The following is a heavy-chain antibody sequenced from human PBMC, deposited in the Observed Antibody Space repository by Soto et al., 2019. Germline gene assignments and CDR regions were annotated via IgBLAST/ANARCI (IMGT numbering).Heavy chain of an antibody. CDR2: INHSGST. CDR1: GGSFSGYY. CDR3: ARGDVQLGVNQLYYYYGLDV. Sequence: KPSETLSLTCAVYGGSFSGYYWSWIRQPPGKGLEWIGEINHSGSTNYNPSLKSRVTISVDTSKNQFSLKLSSVTAADTAVYYCARGDVQLGVNQLYYYYGLDVWGQGTTVTVSS. V-gene: IGHV4-34*01. J-gene: IGHJ6*02. D-gene: IGHD5-18*01.